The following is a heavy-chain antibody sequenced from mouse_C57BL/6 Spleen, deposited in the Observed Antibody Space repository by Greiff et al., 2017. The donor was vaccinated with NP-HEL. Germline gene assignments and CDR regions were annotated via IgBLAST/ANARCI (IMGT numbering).Heavy chain of an antibody. CDR1: GYTFTDYY. CDR2: INPNNGGT. Sequence: EVQLQQSGPELVKPGASVKISRKASGYTFTDYYMNWVKQSHGKSLEWIGDINPNNGGTSYNQKFKGKATLTVDKSSSTAYMELRSLTSEDSAVYYCARGGYYYGSRDYWGQGTTLTVSS. D-gene: IGHD1-1*01. J-gene: IGHJ2*01. V-gene: IGHV1-26*01. CDR3: ARGGYYYGSRDY.